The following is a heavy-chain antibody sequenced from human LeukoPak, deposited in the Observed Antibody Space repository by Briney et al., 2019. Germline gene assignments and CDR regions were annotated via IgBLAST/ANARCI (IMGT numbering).Heavy chain of an antibody. CDR1: GFTFSSYA. Sequence: GRSLRLSCAASGFTFSSYAMHWVRQAPGKGLEWVAVISYDGSNKYYADSVKGRFTISRDNSKNMLYLQMNSLRAEDTAVYYCAKEFLTQSAFDIWGQGTMVTVSS. CDR2: ISYDGSNK. J-gene: IGHJ3*02. V-gene: IGHV3-30-3*01. CDR3: AKEFLTQSAFDI.